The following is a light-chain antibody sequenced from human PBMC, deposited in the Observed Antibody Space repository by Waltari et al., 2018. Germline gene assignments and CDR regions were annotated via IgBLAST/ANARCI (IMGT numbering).Light chain of an antibody. J-gene: IGKJ2*01. Sequence: DTQLTQSPSSLSASLGGRVTIPCRASQSVSPSLNWYQQKPGKAPKLLICATSTLQSGVQSRFSGGGSKTDFTLTISSLQPEDCATYYCQQSHTVPYTLGQGTKLEIK. CDR3: QQSHTVPYT. CDR1: QSVSPS. CDR2: ATS. V-gene: IGKV1-39*01.